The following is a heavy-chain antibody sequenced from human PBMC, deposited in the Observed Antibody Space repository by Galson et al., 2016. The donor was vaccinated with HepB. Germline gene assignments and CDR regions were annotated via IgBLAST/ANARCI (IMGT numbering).Heavy chain of an antibody. Sequence: PALVKPTQTLTLTCTFSGFSLSSSGVGVGWIRQPPGKALEWLALIYWDDDKRYSPSLKSRLTITKDTSKNQVVLTMTNMDPVDTATYYCARETLGYCGGDCYSGGWFDPWGQGTLATVSS. J-gene: IGHJ5*02. D-gene: IGHD2-21*02. V-gene: IGHV2-5*02. CDR3: ARETLGYCGGDCYSGGWFDP. CDR1: GFSLSSSGVG. CDR2: IYWDDDK.